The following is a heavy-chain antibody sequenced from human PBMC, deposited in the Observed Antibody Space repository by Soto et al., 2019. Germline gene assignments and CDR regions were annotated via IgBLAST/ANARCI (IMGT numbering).Heavy chain of an antibody. Sequence: PSETLSLTCTVSGGSISSGGYYWSWIRQHPGKGLEWIGYIYYSGSTYYNPSLKSRVTISVDTSKNQFSLKLSSVTAADTAVYYCARFDCSSTSCYQIQTQYYYYYYMDVWGKGATVTVSS. J-gene: IGHJ6*03. CDR1: GGSISSGGYY. CDR2: IYYSGST. CDR3: ARFDCSSTSCYQIQTQYYYYYYMDV. D-gene: IGHD2-2*01. V-gene: IGHV4-31*03.